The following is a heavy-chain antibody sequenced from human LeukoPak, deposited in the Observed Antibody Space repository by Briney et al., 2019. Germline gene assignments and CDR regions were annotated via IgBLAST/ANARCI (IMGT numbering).Heavy chain of an antibody. CDR1: GFTFSTYY. Sequence: PGGSLRLSCAASGFTFSTYYMNWVRQAPGKGLEWVSYISTSSTTTYNADSVKGRFTISRDNAKNSLYLQMNSLRAEDTAVYYCARDREDCRGGSCYSKYYYGVDVWGQGTTVTVSS. CDR2: ISTSSTTT. D-gene: IGHD2-15*01. J-gene: IGHJ6*02. V-gene: IGHV3-48*04. CDR3: ARDREDCRGGSCYSKYYYGVDV.